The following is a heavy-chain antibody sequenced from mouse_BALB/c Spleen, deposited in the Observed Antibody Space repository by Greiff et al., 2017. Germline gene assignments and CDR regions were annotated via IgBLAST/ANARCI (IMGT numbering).Heavy chain of an antibody. CDR3: ARQSPYYAMDY. Sequence: EVKVVESGGGLVKPGGSLKLSCAASGFAFSSYDMSWVRQTPEKRLEWVAYISSGGGSTYYPDTVKGRFTISRDNAKNTLYLQMSSLKSEDTAMYYCARQSPYYAMDYWGQGTSVTVSS. V-gene: IGHV5-12-1*01. CDR2: ISSGGGST. CDR1: GFAFSSYD. J-gene: IGHJ4*01.